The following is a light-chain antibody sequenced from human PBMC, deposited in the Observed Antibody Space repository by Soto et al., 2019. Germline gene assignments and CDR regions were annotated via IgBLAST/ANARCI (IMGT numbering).Light chain of an antibody. CDR3: CSFAGNSPVI. CDR1: SSDVGGYNL. Sequence: QSVLTQPASVSGSPGQSITISCTGSSSDVGGYNLVSWYQQHPGKAPKLMIYEGNKRPSGVSNRFSGSKSANMASLTISGLQTEDEADYYCCSFAGNSPVIFGGGTKVTVL. J-gene: IGLJ2*01. V-gene: IGLV2-23*01. CDR2: EGN.